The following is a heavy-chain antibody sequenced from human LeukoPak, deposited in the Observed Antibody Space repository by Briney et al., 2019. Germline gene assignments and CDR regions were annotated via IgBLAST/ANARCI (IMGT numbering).Heavy chain of an antibody. D-gene: IGHD6-6*01. V-gene: IGHV3-30*03. CDR1: GFTFSSYG. CDR2: ISYDGSNK. CDR3: TTGAVSSFDY. J-gene: IGHJ4*02. Sequence: GGSLRLSCAASGFTFSSYGMHWVRQAPGKGLEWVAVISYDGSNKYYADSVKGRFTISRDNSKNTLYLQMNSLKTEDTAVYYCTTGAVSSFDYWGQGTLVTVSS.